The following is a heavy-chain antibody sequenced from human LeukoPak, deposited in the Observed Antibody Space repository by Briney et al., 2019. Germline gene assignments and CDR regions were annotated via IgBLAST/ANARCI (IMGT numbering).Heavy chain of an antibody. CDR2: INPNSGGT. J-gene: IGHJ5*02. V-gene: IGHV1-2*02. CDR3: ARAGAPSSWYRENWFDP. CDR1: GYTFTGYY. Sequence: GASVKVSCKASGYTFTGYYMHWVRQAPGQGLEWMGWINPNSGGTNYAQKFQGRVTMTRDTSTSTAYMELSRLRSDDTAVYYCARAGAPSSWYRENWFDPWGQGTLVTVSS. D-gene: IGHD6-13*01.